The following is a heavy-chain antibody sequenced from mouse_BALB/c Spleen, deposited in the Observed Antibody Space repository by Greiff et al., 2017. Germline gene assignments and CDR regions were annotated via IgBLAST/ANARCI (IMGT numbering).Heavy chain of an antibody. Sequence: VQLQQSGAELAKPGASVKMSCKASGYTFTSYWMHWVKQRPGQGLEWIGYINPSTGYTEYNQKFKDKATLTAENSSSTAYMQLSSLTSEDSAVYYCARYYDYEHWGQGTTLTVSS. CDR1: GYTFTSYW. V-gene: IGHV1-7*01. CDR2: INPSTGYT. CDR3: ARYYDYEH. J-gene: IGHJ2*01. D-gene: IGHD2-4*01.